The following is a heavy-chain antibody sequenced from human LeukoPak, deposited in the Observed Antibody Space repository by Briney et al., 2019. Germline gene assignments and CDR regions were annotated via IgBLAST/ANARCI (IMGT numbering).Heavy chain of an antibody. D-gene: IGHD1-1*01. V-gene: IGHV3-23*01. CDR2: ISGSGGST. J-gene: IGHJ5*02. CDR3: AKKGERTTGKLTWFDP. Sequence: GGSLRLSCAASGFTFSSYAMSWVRQAPGKGLEWVSAISGSGGSTYYADSVKGRFTISRDNSKNTLYLQMNSLRAEDTAVYYCAKKGERTTGKLTWFDPWGQGTLVTVS. CDR1: GFTFSSYA.